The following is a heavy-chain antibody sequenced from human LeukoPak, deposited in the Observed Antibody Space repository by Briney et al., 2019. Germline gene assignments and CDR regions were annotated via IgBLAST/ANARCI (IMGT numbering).Heavy chain of an antibody. CDR1: GYTFDSFA. Sequence: GASVKVSCKASGYTFDSFAIHWVRQAPGQRLEWMGWINTGRGDTQYSQKFQGRITFTRDTSASTVHMELSTLISEDTALYYCARVRARIQVGKLPIGGFDYWGQGTLLTVSS. J-gene: IGHJ4*02. CDR2: INTGRGDT. V-gene: IGHV1-3*04. CDR3: ARVRARIQVGKLPIGGFDY. D-gene: IGHD1-26*01.